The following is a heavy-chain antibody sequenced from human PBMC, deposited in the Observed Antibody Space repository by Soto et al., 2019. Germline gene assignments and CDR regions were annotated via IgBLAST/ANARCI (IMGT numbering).Heavy chain of an antibody. D-gene: IGHD3-10*01. CDR2: FSNSETT. CDR1: GDSIRTYY. Sequence: PSETLSLTCTVSGDSIRTYYWIWIRQPPGRGLEWIGFFSNSETTKYNPSLKSRVTISGDTSKNQFSLDLRSVTAADTAVYYCARDGSARPATYWGQGILVTVSS. J-gene: IGHJ4*02. CDR3: ARDGSARPATY. V-gene: IGHV4-59*01.